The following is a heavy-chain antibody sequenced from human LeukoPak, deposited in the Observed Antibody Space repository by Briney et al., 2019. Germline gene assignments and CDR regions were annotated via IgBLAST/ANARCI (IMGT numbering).Heavy chain of an antibody. J-gene: IGHJ1*01. CDR2: ISYDGSNK. Sequence: GGSLRLSCAASGFTFCSYGMHWVRQAPGKGLEWVAVISYDGSNKYYADSVKGRFTISRDNSKNTLYLQMNSLRAEDTAVYYCAKGRVGATTLDFQHWGQGTLVTVSS. CDR1: GFTFCSYG. D-gene: IGHD1-26*01. CDR3: AKGRVGATTLDFQH. V-gene: IGHV3-30*18.